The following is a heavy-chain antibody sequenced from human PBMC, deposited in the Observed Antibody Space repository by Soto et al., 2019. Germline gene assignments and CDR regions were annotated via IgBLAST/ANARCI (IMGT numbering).Heavy chain of an antibody. CDR1: GGSISSYY. CDR2: IYYSGST. J-gene: IGHJ4*02. V-gene: IGHV4-59*01. CDR3: ARGAMFDILTGYSFDY. D-gene: IGHD3-9*01. Sequence: SETLSLTCTVSGGSISSYYWSWIRQPPGKGLEWIGYIYYSGSTNYNPSLKSRVTISVDTSKNQFSLKLSSVTAADTAVYYCARGAMFDILTGYSFDYWGQGTLVTVSS.